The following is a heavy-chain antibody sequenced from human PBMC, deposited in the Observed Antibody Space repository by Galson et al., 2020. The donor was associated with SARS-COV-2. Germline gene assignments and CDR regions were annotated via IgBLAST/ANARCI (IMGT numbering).Heavy chain of an antibody. D-gene: IGHD6-13*01. J-gene: IGHJ4*02. CDR2: INHSGST. Sequence: SETLSLTCAVYGGSFSGYYWSWIRQPPGKGLEWIGEINHSGSTNYNPSLKSRVTISVDTSKNQFSLKLSSVTAADTAVYYCARWGSSSWHPGFDYWGQGTLVTVSS. V-gene: IGHV4-34*01. CDR3: ARWGSSSWHPGFDY. CDR1: GGSFSGYY.